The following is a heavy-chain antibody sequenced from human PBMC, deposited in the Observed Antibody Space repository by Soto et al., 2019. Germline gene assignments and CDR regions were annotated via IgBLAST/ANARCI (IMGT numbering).Heavy chain of an antibody. J-gene: IGHJ6*02. V-gene: IGHV5-51*01. Sequence: ESLNLSCKGSGYSFTSFWIGWVRQMPGKGLEWMGIIYPGDSDTRYSPSFQGQVTISADKSISTAYLQWSSLKASDTAMYYCARSSIGLSSQGGMDVWGQGTTVTVS. CDR3: ARSSIGLSSQGGMDV. D-gene: IGHD2-15*01. CDR1: GYSFTSFW. CDR2: IYPGDSDT.